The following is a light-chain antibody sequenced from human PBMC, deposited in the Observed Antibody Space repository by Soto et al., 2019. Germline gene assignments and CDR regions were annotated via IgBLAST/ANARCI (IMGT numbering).Light chain of an antibody. J-gene: IGLJ3*02. CDR3: SSHTTSSTRV. Sequence: QSALTQSASVSGSPGQSITISCTGTSSDVGAYDYVSWYQQYPGRAPKLMIFDVSNRPSGVSDRFSGSKSGNTASLTIFGLQAEDEADYYCSSHTTSSTRVFGGGTKVTVL. CDR2: DVS. V-gene: IGLV2-14*01. CDR1: SSDVGAYDY.